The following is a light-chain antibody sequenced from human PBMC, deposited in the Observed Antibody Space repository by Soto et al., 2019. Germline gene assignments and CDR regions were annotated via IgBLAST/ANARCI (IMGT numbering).Light chain of an antibody. CDR2: AAS. V-gene: IGKV1-39*01. CDR3: QQSYNTPIT. J-gene: IGKJ5*01. CDR1: QTISNY. Sequence: IQMPQSPSSLSAAVGDRVTITCRASQTISNYLNWYQHKSGRAPELLVYAASNLQSGVPSRFTGSGSGTHFTLTISGLEPADFATYFCQQSYNTPITFGQGTRLEIK.